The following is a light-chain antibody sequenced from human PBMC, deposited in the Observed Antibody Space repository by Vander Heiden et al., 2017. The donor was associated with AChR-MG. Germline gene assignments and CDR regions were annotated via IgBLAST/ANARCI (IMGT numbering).Light chain of an antibody. CDR1: ESVSTN. J-gene: IGKJ4*01. Sequence: EIVMTQSPVTLSMSPGERATLSCWASESVSTNLAWYQQKPGQAPRLLIYDASTRAPGIPRRFSGSGSGTEYTLTISTLQSEDFAVYYCQQDNYWPLTFGGGAKVDVK. V-gene: IGKV3-15*01. CDR2: DAS. CDR3: QQDNYWPLT.